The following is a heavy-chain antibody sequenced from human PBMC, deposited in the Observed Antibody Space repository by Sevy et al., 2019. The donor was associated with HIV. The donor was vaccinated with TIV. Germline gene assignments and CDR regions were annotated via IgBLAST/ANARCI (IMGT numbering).Heavy chain of an antibody. CDR2: IGYDGSNK. CDR1: GFTPSTYG. Sequence: GGSLRLSCAASGFTPSTYGMHWVRQAPGKGLEWVAVIGYDGSNKYYADSVKGRFTISRDNSKNTLFLQMDSLRAEDTAVYYCASDPGMYGDYLLAYFDSWGQGTLVTVSS. D-gene: IGHD1-1*01. CDR3: ASDPGMYGDYLLAYFDS. V-gene: IGHV3-33*01. J-gene: IGHJ4*02.